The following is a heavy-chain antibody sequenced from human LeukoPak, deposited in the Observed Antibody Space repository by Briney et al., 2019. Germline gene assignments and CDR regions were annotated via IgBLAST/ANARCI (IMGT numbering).Heavy chain of an antibody. CDR1: GYSFASYW. Sequence: RGESLKISCKGSGYSFASYWIAWVHQMPGKGLEWMGIIYTADSDSTYSPSFQGQVTISADKSISTAYLQWSSLKASDTAIYYCATGYAGGDVFDIWGQGTMVTVSS. D-gene: IGHD2-2*03. CDR3: ATGYAGGDVFDI. V-gene: IGHV5-51*07. J-gene: IGHJ3*02. CDR2: IYTADSDS.